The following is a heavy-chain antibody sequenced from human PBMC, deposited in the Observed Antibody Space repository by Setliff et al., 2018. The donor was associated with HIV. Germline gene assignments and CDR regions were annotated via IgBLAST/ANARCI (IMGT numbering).Heavy chain of an antibody. Sequence: GGSLRLSCAASGFTFDDHAMHWVRQTPGRGLEWVSGISWNSGSIGYADSVKGRFTISRDNGKNSLYLVMTSLRRDDTAFYYCARYCSGGSCYYSDAFDIWGQGTMVTVS. CDR3: ARYCSGGSCYYSDAFDI. CDR1: GFTFDDHA. V-gene: IGHV3-9*01. D-gene: IGHD2-15*01. J-gene: IGHJ3*02. CDR2: ISWNSGSI.